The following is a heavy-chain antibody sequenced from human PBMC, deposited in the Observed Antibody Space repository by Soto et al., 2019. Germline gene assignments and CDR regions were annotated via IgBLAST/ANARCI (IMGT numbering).Heavy chain of an antibody. D-gene: IGHD3-22*01. CDR3: ARGGYYDSSGSRNYHYYGMNV. V-gene: IGHV1-18*01. CDR1: GYRFTSYG. J-gene: IGHJ6*02. Sequence: GASVKVSCKASGYRFTSYGIRWVRQAPGQGLEWLGWISAYDDNTKYAQTLQGRVSMSTDTSTNTAYMELRSLRSDDTAMYYCARGGYYDSSGSRNYHYYGMNVWGQGTTVTVSS. CDR2: ISAYDDNT.